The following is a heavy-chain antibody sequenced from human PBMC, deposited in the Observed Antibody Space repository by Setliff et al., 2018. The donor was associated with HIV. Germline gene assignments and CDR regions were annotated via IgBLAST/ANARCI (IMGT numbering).Heavy chain of an antibody. J-gene: IGHJ6*03. CDR3: ASDSPTARFEELEDHYYYFMDV. CDR2: IIPIFGTA. CDR1: GGPFTSA. D-gene: IGHD3-10*01. V-gene: IGHV1-69*13. Sequence: SVKVSCKASGGPFTSAFNWVRQVPGQGLEWMGGIIPIFGTANYAQNFGGRVTITADQSTTTSYLQPNSLRFEDTAIYYCASDSPTARFEELEDHYYYFMDVWGKGTTVTVSS.